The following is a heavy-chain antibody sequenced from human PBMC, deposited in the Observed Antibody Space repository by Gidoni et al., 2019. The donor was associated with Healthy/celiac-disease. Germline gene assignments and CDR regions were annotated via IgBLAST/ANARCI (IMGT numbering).Heavy chain of an antibody. CDR2: SNHSGST. CDR3: ARGGGVTTFRRRRYAFDI. D-gene: IGHD4-17*01. CDR1: GGSFSGSY. J-gene: IGHJ3*02. V-gene: IGHV4-34*01. Sequence: QVQLQQWGAGLLKPSETLSLTCAVYGGSFSGSYWSWLRQPPGKGREWSGESNHSGSTNYNPSLQSRVTISVDTAKNQFSLKLSSVTAADTAVYYCARGGGVTTFRRRRYAFDIWGQGTMVTVSS.